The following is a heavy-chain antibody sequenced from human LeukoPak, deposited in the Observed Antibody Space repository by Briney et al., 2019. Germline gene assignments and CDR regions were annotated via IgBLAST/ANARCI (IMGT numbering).Heavy chain of an antibody. D-gene: IGHD3-22*01. J-gene: IGHJ4*02. CDR2: IYSGGST. CDR1: GFTVSSNY. CDR3: ARVTYYYDSSGYYQVIDY. Sequence: GGSLRLSCAASGFTVSSNYMSWVRQAPGKGLEWVSVIYSGGSTYYADSVKGRFTISRDNSKNTLYLQMNSLRAEDTAVYYCARVTYYYDSSGYYQVIDYWGQGTLVTVSS. V-gene: IGHV3-53*01.